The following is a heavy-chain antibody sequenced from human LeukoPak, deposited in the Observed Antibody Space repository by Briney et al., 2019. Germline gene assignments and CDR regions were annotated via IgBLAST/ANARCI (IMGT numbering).Heavy chain of an antibody. D-gene: IGHD6-19*01. J-gene: IGHJ4*02. CDR1: GGSISSGGYY. CDR3: ARGRQQWLEEYYFDY. V-gene: IGHV4-31*03. CDR2: IYYSGST. Sequence: SETLPLTCTVSGGSISSGGYYWSWIRQHPGKGLEWIGYIYYSGSTYYNPSLKSRVTISVDTSKNQFSLKLSSVTAADTAVYYCARGRQQWLEEYYFDYWGQGTLVTVSS.